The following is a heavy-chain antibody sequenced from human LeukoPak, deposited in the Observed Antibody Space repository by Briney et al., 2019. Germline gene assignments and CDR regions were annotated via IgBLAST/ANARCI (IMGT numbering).Heavy chain of an antibody. Sequence: PGGSLRLSCAASGFTFSSCEMNWVRQAPGKGLEWLSYIIGSGSTTQYADSVRDRFTISRDNDKNAVYLQMNSLRADDTAIYYCVRDRGGAYSGDNLFDPWGQGTLVTVSS. CDR1: GFTFSSCE. J-gene: IGHJ5*02. CDR3: VRDRGGAYSGDNLFDP. V-gene: IGHV3-48*03. CDR2: IIGSGSTT. D-gene: IGHD2-21*01.